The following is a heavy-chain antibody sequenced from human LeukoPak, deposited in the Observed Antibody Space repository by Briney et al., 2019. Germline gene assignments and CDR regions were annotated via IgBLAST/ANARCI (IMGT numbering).Heavy chain of an antibody. V-gene: IGHV3-23*01. D-gene: IGHD5-12*01. CDR2: IIGSSGST. CDR3: AKGAYDYIEIAYFDY. CDR1: GFSFNNYA. J-gene: IGHJ4*02. Sequence: GGSLRLSCVASGFSFNNYAMNWVRRAPGKGLEWVSLIIGSSGSTFYADSVKGRFTISRDKSKNTLFLQMNSLRAEDTAVYYCAKGAYDYIEIAYFDYWGQGSLVTVSS.